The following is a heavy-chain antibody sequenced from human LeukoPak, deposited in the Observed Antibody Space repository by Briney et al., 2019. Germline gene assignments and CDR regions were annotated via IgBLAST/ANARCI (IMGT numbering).Heavy chain of an antibody. D-gene: IGHD1-14*01. CDR3: ARHRRTGGIYYFDY. J-gene: IGHJ4*02. Sequence: GESLKISCKGSGYSFTSYWIGWVRQMPGKGLRWMGIIYPGDSDTRYSPTFQGQVTVSADKSISTAYLQWSSLKASDTAMYYCARHRRTGGIYYFDYWGQGTLVTVSS. CDR1: GYSFTSYW. V-gene: IGHV5-51*01. CDR2: IYPGDSDT.